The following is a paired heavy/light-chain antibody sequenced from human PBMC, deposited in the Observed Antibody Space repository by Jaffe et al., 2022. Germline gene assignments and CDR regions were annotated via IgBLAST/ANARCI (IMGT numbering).Heavy chain of an antibody. CDR3: ARVGVSSIAARPWWFDP. CDR1: GGSISSSNW. Sequence: QVQLQESGPGLVKPSGTLSLTCAVSGGSISSSNWWSWVRQPPGKGLEWIGEIYHSGSTNYNPSLKSRVTISVDKSKNQFSLKLSSVTAADTAVYYCARVGVSSIAARPWWFDPWGQGTLVTVSS. CDR2: IYHSGST. D-gene: IGHD6-6*01. J-gene: IGHJ5*02. V-gene: IGHV4-4*02.
Light chain of an antibody. Sequence: AIWMTQSPSLLSASTGDRVTISCRMSQGISSYLAWYQQKPGKAPELLIYAASTLQSGVPSRFSGSGSGTDFTLTISCLQSEDFATYYCQQYYSFPPTFGPGTKVDIK. V-gene: IGKV1D-8*02. CDR3: QQYYSFPPT. CDR2: AAS. CDR1: QGISSY. J-gene: IGKJ3*01.